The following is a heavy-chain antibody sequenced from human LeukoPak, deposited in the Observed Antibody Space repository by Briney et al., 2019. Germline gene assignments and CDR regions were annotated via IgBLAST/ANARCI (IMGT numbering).Heavy chain of an antibody. D-gene: IGHD6-13*01. J-gene: IGHJ6*03. CDR1: GFTFSSYS. Sequence: GGSLRLSCAASGFTFSSYSMNWVRQAPGKGLEWVSSISSSSSYIYYADSVKGRFTISRDNAKNSLYLQMNSLRAEDTAVYYCARGGGQLVRYYYYYYMDVWGKGTTVTVSS. CDR3: ARGGGQLVRYYYYYYMDV. CDR2: ISSSSSYI. V-gene: IGHV3-21*01.